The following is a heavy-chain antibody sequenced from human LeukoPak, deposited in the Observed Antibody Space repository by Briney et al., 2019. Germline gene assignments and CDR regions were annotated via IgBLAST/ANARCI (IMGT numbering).Heavy chain of an antibody. Sequence: GGSLRLSCAASGFTFSSYSMNWVRQAPGKGLEWVSSISSSSSYIYYADSVKGRFTISRDNAKNSLYLQMNSLRAEDTAVYYCARVDSSVYSLVGACDIWGQGKMVTVSS. V-gene: IGHV3-21*01. D-gene: IGHD3-22*01. J-gene: IGHJ3*02. CDR3: ARVDSSVYSLVGACDI. CDR1: GFTFSSYS. CDR2: ISSSSSYI.